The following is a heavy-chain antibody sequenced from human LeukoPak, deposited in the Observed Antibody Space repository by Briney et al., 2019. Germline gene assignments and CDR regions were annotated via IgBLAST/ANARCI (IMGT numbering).Heavy chain of an antibody. Sequence: ASVKVSCKASGYTFTSYGITWVRQAPGQGLEWMGWINANNGNTNYAQNLQGRVTMTRDTSTSTAYMELRSLRSDDTAVYYCARGPIAAAGDNWGQGTLVTVSS. CDR3: ARGPIAAAGDN. CDR1: GYTFTSYG. V-gene: IGHV1-18*01. J-gene: IGHJ4*02. CDR2: INANNGNT. D-gene: IGHD6-13*01.